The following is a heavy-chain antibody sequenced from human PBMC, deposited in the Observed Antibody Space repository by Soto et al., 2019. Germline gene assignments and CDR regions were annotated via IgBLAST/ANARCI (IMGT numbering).Heavy chain of an antibody. J-gene: IGHJ6*03. CDR3: AIVLRSGVYNVRFYYYYFLDF. Sequence: QVQLVQSGAEVKKPGASVKVSCKASGYTFTSYGISWVRQAPGQGLEWMGWISAYNGNTNYAQKLQGRVTMTTHTSKSTSYMGVRRLRSVDTVVYYFAIVLRSGVYNVRFYYYYFLDFWVKCTAVTVSS. CDR1: GYTFTSYG. D-gene: IGHD1-1*01. V-gene: IGHV1-18*01. CDR2: ISAYNGNT.